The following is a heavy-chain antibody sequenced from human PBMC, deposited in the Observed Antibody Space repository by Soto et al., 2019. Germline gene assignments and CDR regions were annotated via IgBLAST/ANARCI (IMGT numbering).Heavy chain of an antibody. CDR1: GDTFSRST. J-gene: IGHJ4*02. V-gene: IGHV1-18*01. Sequence: QVQLVQSGAEVKKPGASVKVSCKTSGDTFSRSTISWVRQAPGQGLEWMGWISAYSGNVKYAWKFQDRVTMTTDTSTSTAYVELRSLRFDYTAVYYCARSNYGDDDYWGQGTLVTVSS. CDR3: ARSNYGDDDY. D-gene: IGHD4-17*01. CDR2: ISAYSGNV.